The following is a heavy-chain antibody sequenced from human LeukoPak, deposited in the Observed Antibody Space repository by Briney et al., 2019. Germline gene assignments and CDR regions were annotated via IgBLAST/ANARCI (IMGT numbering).Heavy chain of an antibody. J-gene: IGHJ5*02. D-gene: IGHD6-6*01. V-gene: IGHV4-34*01. CDR2: INHSGST. CDR3: ARGRGIAARRWFDP. Sequence: KPSETLSLTCAVYGGSFSGYYWSWIRQPPGKGLEWIGEINHSGSTNYNPSLKSRVTISVDTSKNQFSLKLSSVTAADTAVYYCARGRGIAARRWFDPWGQGTLVTVSS. CDR1: GGSFSGYY.